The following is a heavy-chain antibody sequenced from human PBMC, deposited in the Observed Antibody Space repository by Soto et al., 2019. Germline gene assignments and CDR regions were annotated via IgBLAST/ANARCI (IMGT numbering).Heavy chain of an antibody. D-gene: IGHD3-10*01. Sequence: ASVKVFCKASGYTFTGYYMHWVRQAPGQGLEWMGWINPNSGGTNYAQKFQGRVTMTRDTSISTAYMELSRLRSDDTAVYYCASPLITMVRGADYWGQGTLVTVSS. V-gene: IGHV1-2*02. CDR3: ASPLITMVRGADY. CDR1: GYTFTGYY. CDR2: INPNSGGT. J-gene: IGHJ4*02.